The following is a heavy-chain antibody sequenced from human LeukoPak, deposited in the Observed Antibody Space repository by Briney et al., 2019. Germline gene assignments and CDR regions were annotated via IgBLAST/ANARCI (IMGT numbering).Heavy chain of an antibody. J-gene: IGHJ4*02. Sequence: GEPLKISCKASGYSFTSYWIGWVRQMPGKGLEWMDIIYPADSDTRYSPSFQGQVTISADKSISTAYLQWSSLKASDTAMYYCARHSGVSPTVDWGQGTLVTVSS. CDR3: ARHSGVSPTVD. D-gene: IGHD2-15*01. V-gene: IGHV5-51*01. CDR1: GYSFTSYW. CDR2: IYPADSDT.